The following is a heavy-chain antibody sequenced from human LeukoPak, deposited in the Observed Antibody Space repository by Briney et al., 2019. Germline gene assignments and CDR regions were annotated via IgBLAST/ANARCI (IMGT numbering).Heavy chain of an antibody. CDR2: IKQDGSEK. Sequence: GGSLRLSCAASGFTFSSYWRRWVRQAPGKGLEWVANIKQDGSEKYSVDSVKGRFTISRDNAKNSLYLQMNSLRAEDTAVYYCAREVRFRAYFDLWGRGTLVTVSS. D-gene: IGHD3-10*01. CDR3: AREVRFRAYFDL. J-gene: IGHJ2*01. CDR1: GFTFSSYW. V-gene: IGHV3-7*01.